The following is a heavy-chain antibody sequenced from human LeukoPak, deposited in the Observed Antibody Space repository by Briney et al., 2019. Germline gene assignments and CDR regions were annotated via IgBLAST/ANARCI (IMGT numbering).Heavy chain of an antibody. Sequence: GGSLRLSCAASGFTFSSYGMHWVRQAPGKGLEWVAVISYDGSNKYYADSVKGRFTISRDNSENTLYLQMNSLRAEDTAVYYCAKDLLYYDSSGGAFDYWGQGTLVTVSS. CDR2: ISYDGSNK. V-gene: IGHV3-30*18. D-gene: IGHD3-22*01. CDR1: GFTFSSYG. CDR3: AKDLLYYDSSGGAFDY. J-gene: IGHJ4*02.